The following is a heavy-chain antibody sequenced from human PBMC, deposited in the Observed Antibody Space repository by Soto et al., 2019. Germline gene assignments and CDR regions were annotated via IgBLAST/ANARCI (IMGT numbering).Heavy chain of an antibody. Sequence: EVQLVESGGGLVQPGGSLRLSCAASGFTFSSYSMNWVRQAPGKGLEWVSYISSSSSTIYYADSVKGRFTISRDNAKNSLYLQMNSLRAEDTALYYCARDTSSGGSCYSVWGQGTLVTVSS. CDR3: ARDTSSGGSCYSV. CDR1: GFTFSSYS. V-gene: IGHV3-48*01. J-gene: IGHJ4*02. D-gene: IGHD2-15*01. CDR2: ISSSSSTI.